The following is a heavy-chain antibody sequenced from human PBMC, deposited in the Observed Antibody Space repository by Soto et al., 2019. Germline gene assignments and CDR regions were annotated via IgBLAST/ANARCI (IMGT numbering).Heavy chain of an antibody. V-gene: IGHV4-30-2*01. D-gene: IGHD1-7*01. J-gene: IGHJ4*02. Sequence: RSETLSLTCAVSGGSISSGGYSWSWIRQPPGKGLEWIGYIYHSGSTYYNPSLKSRVTISVDRSKNQFSLKLSSVTAADTAVYYCARDNWNYGLDYWGQGTLVPVYS. CDR2: IYHSGST. CDR1: GGSISSGGYS. CDR3: ARDNWNYGLDY.